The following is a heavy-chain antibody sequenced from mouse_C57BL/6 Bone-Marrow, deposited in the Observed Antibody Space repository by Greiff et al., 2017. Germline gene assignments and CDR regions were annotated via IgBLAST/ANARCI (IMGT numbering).Heavy chain of an antibody. CDR3: ARHYYGSSYGAMDY. CDR2: IYPGGGYT. Sequence: QVQLQQSGAELVRPGTSVKMSCKASGYTFTNYWIGWAKQRPGHGLEWIGDIYPGGGYTNYNEKFKGKATLTADKSSSTAYMQFSSLTSEDSAIYYCARHYYGSSYGAMDYWGQGTSVTVSS. J-gene: IGHJ4*01. CDR1: GYTFTNYW. D-gene: IGHD1-1*01. V-gene: IGHV1-63*01.